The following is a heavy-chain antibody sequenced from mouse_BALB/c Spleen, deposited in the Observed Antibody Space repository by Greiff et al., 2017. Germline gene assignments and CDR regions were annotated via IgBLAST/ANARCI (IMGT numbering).Heavy chain of an antibody. CDR1: GYAFTNYL. D-gene: IGHD1-1*02. CDR3: ARNYGLDY. CDR2: INPGSGGT. V-gene: IGHV1-54*01. Sequence: VQLQESGAELVWPGTSVKVSCKASGYAFTNYLIEWVKQRPGQGLEWIGVINPGSGGTNYNEKFKGKATLTADKSSSTAYSQLSSLTSDDSAVYFCARNYGLDYWGQGTTLTVSS. J-gene: IGHJ2*01.